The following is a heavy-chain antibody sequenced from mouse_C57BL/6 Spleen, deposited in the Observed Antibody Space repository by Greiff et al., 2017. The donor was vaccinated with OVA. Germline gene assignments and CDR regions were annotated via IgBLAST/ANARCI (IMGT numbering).Heavy chain of an antibody. J-gene: IGHJ2*01. D-gene: IGHD1-1*01. CDR2: INPNTGGT. CDR3: ARDGSPYFDY. Sequence: VQLQQSGPELVKPGASVKISCKASGYTFTDYYMNWVKQSPGKSLEWIGDINPNTGGTSYNQKFKGKATLTVDKSSSTAYMELRSLTSEDSAVYYGARDGSPYFDYWGQGTTLTVSS. V-gene: IGHV1-26*01. CDR1: GYTFTDYY.